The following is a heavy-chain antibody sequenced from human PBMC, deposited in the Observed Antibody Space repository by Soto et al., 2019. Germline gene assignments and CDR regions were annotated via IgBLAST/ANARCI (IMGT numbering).Heavy chain of an antibody. V-gene: IGHV3-30-3*01. Sequence: GGSLRLSCAASGFTFSSYAMHWVRQAPGKGLEWVAVISYDGSNKYYADSVKGRFTISRDNSKNTLYLQMNSLRAEDTAVYYCAKDLWNSSSYGMDVWGQGTTVTVSS. J-gene: IGHJ6*02. CDR3: AKDLWNSSSYGMDV. CDR2: ISYDGSNK. CDR1: GFTFSSYA. D-gene: IGHD6-6*01.